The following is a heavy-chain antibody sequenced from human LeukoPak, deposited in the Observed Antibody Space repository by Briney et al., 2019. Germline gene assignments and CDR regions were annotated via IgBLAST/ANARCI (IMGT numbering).Heavy chain of an antibody. CDR1: GYTFTGYY. Sequence: ASVKVSCKASGYTFTGYYMHWVRQAPGQGLEWMGWINPNSGGTNYAQKFQGRVTMTRNTSISTAYMELSSLRSEDTAVYYCARGIRRDGYNLNYWGQGTLVTVSS. CDR2: INPNSGGT. J-gene: IGHJ4*02. D-gene: IGHD5-24*01. CDR3: ARGIRRDGYNLNY. V-gene: IGHV1-2*02.